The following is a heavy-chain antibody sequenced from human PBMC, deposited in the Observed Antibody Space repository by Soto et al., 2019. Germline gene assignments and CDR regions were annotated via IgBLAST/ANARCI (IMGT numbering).Heavy chain of an antibody. CDR1: GVTFSSYG. CDR2: ITYDGRNK. CDR3: AKDGAVLRFLEWSLDSMDV. D-gene: IGHD3-3*01. Sequence: GGSLRLSCVASGVTFSSYGMHGVRQAPGKGLEWVATITYDGRNKNYADSVKGRFTISRDNSKNTLYLQMNSLRAEDTAVYYCAKDGAVLRFLEWSLDSMDVWGQGTTVTVSS. J-gene: IGHJ6*02. V-gene: IGHV3-30*18.